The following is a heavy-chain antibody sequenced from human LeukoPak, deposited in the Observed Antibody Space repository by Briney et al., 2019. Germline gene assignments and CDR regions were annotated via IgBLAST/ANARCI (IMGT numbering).Heavy chain of an antibody. CDR1: GFTFSSYG. CDR2: IRYDGSNK. V-gene: IGHV3-30*02. D-gene: IGHD3-10*01. J-gene: IGHJ4*02. CDR3: AKVLGYYYGSGSPFDY. Sequence: GGSLRLSCAASGFTFSSYGMHWVRQAPGKGLEWVAFIRYDGSNKYYADSVKGRFTISRDNSKNTLYLQMNSLRAEDTAVYYCAKVLGYYYGSGSPFDYWGQGTLVTVSS.